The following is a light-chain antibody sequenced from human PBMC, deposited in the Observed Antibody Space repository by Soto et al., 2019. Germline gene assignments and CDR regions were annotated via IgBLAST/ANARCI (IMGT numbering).Light chain of an antibody. V-gene: IGKV3D-20*02. J-gene: IGKJ1*01. CDR2: AIS. CDR3: QQHSYSQWT. Sequence: EIVLTQSPGTLSLPPGESAALSCRASQSVTSNYLVWYRQKPGQAPRLLIYAISSTAAGIPDRCNGSGSGADVMLTITRLEPEDSADYDCQQHSYSQWTFGRGTRVEV. CDR1: QSVTSNY.